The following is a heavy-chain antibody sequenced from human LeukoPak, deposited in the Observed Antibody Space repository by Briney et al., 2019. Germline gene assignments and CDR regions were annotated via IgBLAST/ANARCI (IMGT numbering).Heavy chain of an antibody. D-gene: IGHD6-6*01. V-gene: IGHV7-4-1*02. Sequence: ASVKVSCKASGYTFTSYAMNWVRQAPGQGLEWMGWINTNTGNPTYAQGFTGRFVFSLDTSVSTAYLQISSLKAEDTAVYYCARDNTAARRAHYYYYMDVWGKGTTVTVSS. CDR2: INTNTGNP. CDR1: GYTFTSYA. J-gene: IGHJ6*03. CDR3: ARDNTAARRAHYYYYMDV.